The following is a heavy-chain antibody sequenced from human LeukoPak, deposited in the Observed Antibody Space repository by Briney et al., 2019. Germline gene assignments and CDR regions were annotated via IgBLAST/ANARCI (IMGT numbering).Heavy chain of an antibody. CDR1: GGSISSSNW. Sequence: SETLSLTCAVSGGSISSSNWWSWIRQPPGKGLEWIGYIYYSGSTNYNPSLKSRVTISVDTSKNQFSLKLSSVTAADTAVYYCARAPRYCSSTSGPSTDAFDIWGQGTMVTVSS. J-gene: IGHJ3*02. CDR2: IYYSGST. V-gene: IGHV4-61*01. D-gene: IGHD2-2*01. CDR3: ARAPRYCSSTSGPSTDAFDI.